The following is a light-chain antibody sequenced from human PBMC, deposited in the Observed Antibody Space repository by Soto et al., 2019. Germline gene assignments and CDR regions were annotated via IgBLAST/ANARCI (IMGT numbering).Light chain of an antibody. CDR1: SSDVGGYNY. CDR3: AAWDDSLKGWV. J-gene: IGLJ3*02. CDR2: EVS. V-gene: IGLV2-8*01. Sequence: QSVLTQPPSASGSPGQSVTISCTGTSSDVGGYNYVSWYQQHPGKAPKLMIYEVSKRPSGVPDRFSGSKSGNTASLTVSGLQAEDEADYYCAAWDDSLKGWVFGGGTKVTVL.